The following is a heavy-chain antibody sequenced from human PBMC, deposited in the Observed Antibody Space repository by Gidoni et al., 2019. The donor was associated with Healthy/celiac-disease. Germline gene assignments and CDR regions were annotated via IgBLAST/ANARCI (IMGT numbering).Heavy chain of an antibody. CDR3: ARDPMVRGIMSAFDI. CDR1: GYTFSSYG. Sequence: QVQLVQSGAEVKKPGASVKVSCKASGYTFSSYGFSWVRPAPGQGLEWMGWISGYNGNTNYVQNLQGRITMTTDTSTSTAYMELRSLRSDDTAVYYCARDPMVRGIMSAFDIWGQGTMVTVSS. D-gene: IGHD3-10*01. CDR2: ISGYNGNT. J-gene: IGHJ3*02. V-gene: IGHV1-18*01.